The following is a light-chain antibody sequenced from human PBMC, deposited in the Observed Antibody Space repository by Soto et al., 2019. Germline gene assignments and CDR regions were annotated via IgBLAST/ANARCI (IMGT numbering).Light chain of an antibody. CDR3: QQRSDWPPT. CDR2: DTS. V-gene: IGKV3-11*01. Sequence: EIVLTQSPATLSLSPGERATLSCRASQSVSSYLAWYQQKPGQAPRLLIYDTSKRATGIPARFSGSGSETDFTLTISRLDPEDFAVYYCQQRSDWPPTFGQGTRLEIK. CDR1: QSVSSY. J-gene: IGKJ5*01.